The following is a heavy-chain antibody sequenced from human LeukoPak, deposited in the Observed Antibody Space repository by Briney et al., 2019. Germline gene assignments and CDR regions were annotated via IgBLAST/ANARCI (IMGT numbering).Heavy chain of an antibody. Sequence: SETLSLTCTVSGGSISIYYWSWIRQPPGKGLEWIGYVYNSGSTDYSPSLKSRVTMSVDTSKNLFSLKVSSVTAADTAVYYCARGRSNYYGMDVWGQGTLVTVSS. V-gene: IGHV4-59*01. D-gene: IGHD1-26*01. J-gene: IGHJ6*02. CDR1: GGSISIYY. CDR2: VYNSGST. CDR3: ARGRSNYYGMDV.